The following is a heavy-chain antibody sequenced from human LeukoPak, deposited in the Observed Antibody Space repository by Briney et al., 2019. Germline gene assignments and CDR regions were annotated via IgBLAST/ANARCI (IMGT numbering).Heavy chain of an antibody. CDR1: GYTFSSGYY. V-gene: IGHV1-2*02. Sequence: GASVKVSCKASGYTFSSGYYLHWVRQAPGQGLEWMGWINPNNGDTNYAQKFQGRVTMTRDTSISTVYMELSRLRSDDAAVYFCARGAYYNFWSGFYYSPHFDYWGQGTLVTVSS. CDR3: ARGAYYNFWSGFYYSPHFDY. D-gene: IGHD3-3*01. J-gene: IGHJ4*02. CDR2: INPNNGDT.